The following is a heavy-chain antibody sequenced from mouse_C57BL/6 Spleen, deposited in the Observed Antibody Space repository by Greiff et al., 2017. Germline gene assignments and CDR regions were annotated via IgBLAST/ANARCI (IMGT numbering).Heavy chain of an antibody. CDR1: GFTFSSYT. J-gene: IGHJ1*03. CDR3: ASLITTVDWYFDV. Sequence: DVMLVESGGGLVKPGGSLKLSCAASGFTFSSYTMSWVRQTPEKRLEWVATISGGGGNTYYPDSVKGRFTISRDNAKNTLYLQMSSLRSEDTALYYCASLITTVDWYFDVWGTGTTVTVSS. D-gene: IGHD1-1*01. CDR2: ISGGGGNT. V-gene: IGHV5-9*01.